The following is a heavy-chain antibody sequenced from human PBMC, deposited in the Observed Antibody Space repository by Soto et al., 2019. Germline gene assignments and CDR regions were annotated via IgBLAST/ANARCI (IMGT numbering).Heavy chain of an antibody. Sequence: SGGXLRLSCAASGFTFSSYAMSWVRQAPGKGLEWVSAISGSGGSTYYADSVKGRFTISRDNSKNTLYLQMNSLRAEDTAVYYCAKAPSIAVAGLYYYYYYGMDVWGQGTTVTVSS. CDR2: ISGSGGST. CDR3: AKAPSIAVAGLYYYYYYGMDV. CDR1: GFTFSSYA. D-gene: IGHD6-19*01. V-gene: IGHV3-23*01. J-gene: IGHJ6*02.